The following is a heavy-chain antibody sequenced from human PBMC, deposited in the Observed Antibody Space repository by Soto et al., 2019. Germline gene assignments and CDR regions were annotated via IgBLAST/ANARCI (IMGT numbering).Heavy chain of an antibody. CDR3: AKLVRGYCSGNTCDDY. CDR1: GFTFSYG. V-gene: IGHV3-30*18. CDR2: ISYDSSNK. Sequence: VQLLEAGGCLIQPGGSLRLSCAASGFTFSYGIHWLRQAPGKGLEWVADISYDSSNKFYGDSVKGRFTISKDNSKHTQFLQRNSLRAEDTAVYYCAKLVRGYCSGNTCDDYWGQGTLVAVSS. D-gene: IGHD2-15*01. J-gene: IGHJ4*02.